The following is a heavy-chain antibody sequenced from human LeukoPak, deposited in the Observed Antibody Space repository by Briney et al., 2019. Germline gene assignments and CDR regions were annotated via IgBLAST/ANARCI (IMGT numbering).Heavy chain of an antibody. D-gene: IGHD2-2*01. V-gene: IGHV3-21*01. CDR3: ARDHHAVPAAPAGYAFDI. J-gene: IGHJ3*02. CDR2: ISSSSSYI. Sequence: GGSLRLSCAASGFTFSSYSMNWVRQAPGKGLEWVSSISSSSSYIYYADSVKGRFTISRDNAKNSLYLQMNSLRAEDTAVYYCARDHHAVPAAPAGYAFDIWGQGTMVTVSS. CDR1: GFTFSSYS.